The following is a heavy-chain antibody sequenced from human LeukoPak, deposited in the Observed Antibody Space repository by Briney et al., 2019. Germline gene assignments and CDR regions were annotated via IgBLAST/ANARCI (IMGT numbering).Heavy chain of an antibody. Sequence: PGGSLRLSCAASGFTFSSYAMHWVRQAPGKGLEWVSAISGSGGSTYYADSVKGRFTISRDNSKNTLYLQMNSLRAEDTAVYYCARHYYDSSGYYYSLDYWGQGTLVTVSS. J-gene: IGHJ4*02. V-gene: IGHV3-23*01. D-gene: IGHD3-22*01. CDR3: ARHYYDSSGYYYSLDY. CDR1: GFTFSSYA. CDR2: ISGSGGST.